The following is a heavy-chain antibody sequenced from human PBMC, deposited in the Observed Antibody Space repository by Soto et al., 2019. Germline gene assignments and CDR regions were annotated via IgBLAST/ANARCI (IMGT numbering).Heavy chain of an antibody. Sequence: SETLSLTCAVSGGSISSGGYSWSWIRQPPGKGLEWIGYIYHSGSTYYNPSLKSRVTISVDMSKNQFSLKLTSVTAADTAVYFCARSQRGRTAFTFDYWGQGALVTVSS. CDR2: IYHSGST. V-gene: IGHV4-30-2*02. D-gene: IGHD3-16*01. J-gene: IGHJ4*02. CDR3: ARSQRGRTAFTFDY. CDR1: GGSISSGGYS.